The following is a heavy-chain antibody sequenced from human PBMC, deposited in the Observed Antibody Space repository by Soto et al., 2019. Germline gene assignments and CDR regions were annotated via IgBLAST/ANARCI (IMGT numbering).Heavy chain of an antibody. D-gene: IGHD6-19*01. CDR1: GFTFSDYA. Sequence: EVQLLESGGGLVQPGGSLRLSCAASGFTFSDYAMTWVRQAPGKGLEWVSTIGRSGDSTYYRDSVKGRFTISRDNSKNTVYLQMNSLRAEDTAGYYCARTDKFNPQSSGCANRLDYWGQGPLVTVSS. CDR2: IGRSGDST. J-gene: IGHJ4*02. CDR3: ARTDKFNPQSSGCANRLDY. V-gene: IGHV3-23*01.